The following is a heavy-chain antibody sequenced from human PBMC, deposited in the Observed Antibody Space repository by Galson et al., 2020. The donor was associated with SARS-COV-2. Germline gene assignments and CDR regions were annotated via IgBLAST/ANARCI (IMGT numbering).Heavy chain of an antibody. CDR2: INNSGST. CDR3: ARRRSSGWYYFDY. CDR1: VGSFSGYY. Sequence: SQTLSLTCAVYVGSFSGYYWSWIRQSPGKGLEWIGEINNSGSTNYNPSLKSRVTISVDTSKNQLSLKLSSMTAADTAVYYCARRRSSGWYYFDYWGQGTPVTVAS. D-gene: IGHD6-19*01. J-gene: IGHJ4*02. V-gene: IGHV4-34*01.